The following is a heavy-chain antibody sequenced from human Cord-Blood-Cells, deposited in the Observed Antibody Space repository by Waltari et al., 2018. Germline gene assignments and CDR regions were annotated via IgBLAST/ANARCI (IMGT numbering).Heavy chain of an antibody. J-gene: IGHJ6*02. V-gene: IGHV3-48*03. CDR3: ARVSDYYYGMDV. CDR2: ISSSGSTI. Sequence: EVPLVAPGGGLVQPGGTRTHPWSASVFTYSRYEGTWARQAPGKGLECVSYISSSGSTIYYADSVKGRFTISRDNAKNSLYLQMNSLRAEDTAVYYCARVSDYYYGMDVWGQGTTVTVSS. CDR1: VFTYSRYE.